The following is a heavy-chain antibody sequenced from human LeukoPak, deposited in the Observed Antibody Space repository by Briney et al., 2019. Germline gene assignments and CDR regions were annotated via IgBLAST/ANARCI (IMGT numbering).Heavy chain of an antibody. CDR3: AKDPLERRAYYFDY. D-gene: IGHD1-1*01. CDR2: ISGSGGST. J-gene: IGHJ4*02. V-gene: IGHV3-23*01. CDR1: GFTFSSYA. Sequence: GGSLRLSCAASGFTFSSYAMSWVRQAPGKGLEWVSAISGSGGSTYYADPVKGRFTISRDNSKNTLYLQMNSLRAEDTAVYYCAKDPLERRAYYFDYWGQGTLVTVSS.